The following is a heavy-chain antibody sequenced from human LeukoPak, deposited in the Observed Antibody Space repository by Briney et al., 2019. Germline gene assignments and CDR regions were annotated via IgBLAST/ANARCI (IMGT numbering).Heavy chain of an antibody. V-gene: IGHV1-2*02. CDR3: ARGAYYNFWSGFYYSPHFDY. CDR2: INPNNGDT. CDR1: GYTFSSGYY. J-gene: IGHJ4*02. D-gene: IGHD3-3*01. Sequence: ASVKVSCKASGYTFSSGYYLHWVRQAPGQGLEWMGWINPNNGDTNYAQKFQGRVTMTRDTSISTAYMELSRLRSDDAAVYFCARGAYYNFWSGFYYSPHFDYWGQGTLVTDSS.